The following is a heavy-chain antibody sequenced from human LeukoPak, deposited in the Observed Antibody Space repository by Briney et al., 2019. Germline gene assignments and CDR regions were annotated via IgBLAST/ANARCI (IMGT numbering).Heavy chain of an antibody. D-gene: IGHD6-25*01. J-gene: IGHJ5*02. CDR1: GGTFSSYA. Sequence: SVKVSCKASGGTFSSYAISWVRQAPGQGLEWMGGIIPIFGTANYAQKFQGRVTITADESTSTAYMELSSLRSEDTAVYYCAIRPGGPLGGYNWFDPWGQGTLVTVSS. CDR2: IIPIFGTA. CDR3: AIRPGGPLGGYNWFDP. V-gene: IGHV1-69*13.